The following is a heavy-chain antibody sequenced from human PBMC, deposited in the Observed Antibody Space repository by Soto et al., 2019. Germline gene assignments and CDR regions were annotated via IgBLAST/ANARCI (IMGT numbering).Heavy chain of an antibody. CDR2: VIPILGQA. V-gene: IGHV1-69*01. Sequence: VQLVQSGAEVKKPGSSVKVSCKASGGIFSSYAISWLRQAPGQGLEWMGAVIPILGQAYYAQNFQDRVTITADESTRTAYMDLISLRSDDTAVYFCARVGGVGAPPGADFWGQGTLVTVSS. CDR1: GGIFSSYA. CDR3: ARVGGVGAPPGADF. J-gene: IGHJ4*02. D-gene: IGHD1-26*01.